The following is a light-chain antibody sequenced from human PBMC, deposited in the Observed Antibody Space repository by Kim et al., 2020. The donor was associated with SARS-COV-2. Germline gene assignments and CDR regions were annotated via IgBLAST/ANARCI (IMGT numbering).Light chain of an antibody. V-gene: IGLV3-19*01. CDR1: SLRSYY. J-gene: IGLJ3*02. CDR2: GKN. Sequence: VALGQTVRSTCQGDSLRSYYASWYQQKPGQAPVLVIYGKNNRPSGIPDRFSGSSSGNTASLTITGAQAEDEADYYCNSRDSSGNRVFGGGTKLTVL. CDR3: NSRDSSGNRV.